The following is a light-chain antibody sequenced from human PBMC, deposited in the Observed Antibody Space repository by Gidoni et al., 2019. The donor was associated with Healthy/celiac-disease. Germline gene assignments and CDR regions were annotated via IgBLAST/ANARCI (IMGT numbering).Light chain of an antibody. CDR3: QQSYSTPFT. J-gene: IGKJ2*01. CDR2: AAS. V-gene: IGKV1-39*01. CDR1: QSISSD. Sequence: DIQRTQCPSSLSASVGDRVTITCRASQSISSDLNWYKQKPGKAPKLLIYAASSLQSGVPSRFSGSGSGTDFTLTISSLQPEDFATYYCQQSYSTPFTFGRGTKLEIK.